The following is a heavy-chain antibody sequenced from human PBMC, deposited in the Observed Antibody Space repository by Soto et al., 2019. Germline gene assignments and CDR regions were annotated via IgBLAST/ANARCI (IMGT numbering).Heavy chain of an antibody. V-gene: IGHV3-49*03. J-gene: IGHJ4*02. CDR1: GFTFGDYA. D-gene: IGHD3-22*01. Sequence: GSLRLSCTASGFTFGDYAMSWFRQAPGKGLEWVGFIRSKAYGGTTEYAASVKGRFTISRDDSKSIAYLQMNSLKTEDTAVYYCTRQLRASYYYDSSGYYWGQGTLVTVSS. CDR2: IRSKAYGGTT. CDR3: TRQLRASYYYDSSGYY.